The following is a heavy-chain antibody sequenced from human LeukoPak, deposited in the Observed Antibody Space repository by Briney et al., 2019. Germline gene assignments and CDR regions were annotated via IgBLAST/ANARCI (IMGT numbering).Heavy chain of an antibody. CDR2: IYYSGST. CDR3: AIEMRSGLRWCGEFGTYFVY. CDR1: GRSVSSGSYY. V-gene: IGHV4-61*01. Sequence: ADTLSLTCTVCGRSVSSGSYYWSWIRQHPGKGLEWIGYIYYSGSTNYNPSLKSRVTISVDTSKTQFSLKRSSVTAADTAVYYCAIEMRSGLRWCGEFGTYFVYWGQGALVTVSS. D-gene: IGHD3-10*01. J-gene: IGHJ4*02.